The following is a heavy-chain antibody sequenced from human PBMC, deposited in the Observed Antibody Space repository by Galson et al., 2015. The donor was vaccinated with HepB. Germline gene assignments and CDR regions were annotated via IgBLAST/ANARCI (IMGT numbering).Heavy chain of an antibody. J-gene: IGHJ6*03. CDR2: IIPIFGTA. D-gene: IGHD5-12*01. CDR3: ASGGGGYDYYYYYYMDV. Sequence: SVKVSCKASGGTFSSYAISWVRQAPGQGLEWMGGIIPIFGTANYAQKFQGRVTITADESTSTAYMELSSLRSEGTAVYYCASGGGGYDYYYYYYMDVWGKGTTVTVSS. CDR1: GGTFSSYA. V-gene: IGHV1-69*13.